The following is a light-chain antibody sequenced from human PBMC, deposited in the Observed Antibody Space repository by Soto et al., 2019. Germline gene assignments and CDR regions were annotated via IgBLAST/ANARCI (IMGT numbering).Light chain of an antibody. CDR2: KAS. V-gene: IGKV1-5*03. CDR3: QQYNSYST. Sequence: DIQMTQSPSTLSASVGDRVIIVCRASQSIGSWLAWYQQKPGKAPKLLIYKASSLESGVPSRFSGSGSGTEFTLTISSLQPDDFATYYCQQYNSYSTFGQGTKVDIK. J-gene: IGKJ1*01. CDR1: QSIGSW.